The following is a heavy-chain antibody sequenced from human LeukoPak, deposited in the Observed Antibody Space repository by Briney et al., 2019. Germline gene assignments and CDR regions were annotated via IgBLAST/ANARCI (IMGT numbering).Heavy chain of an antibody. V-gene: IGHV3-23*01. J-gene: IGHJ4*02. D-gene: IGHD3-3*01. CDR3: AKDRIIHQARRTPRYYFDY. CDR1: EFTFSHYS. CDR2: ISGSGGST. Sequence: TGGSLRLSCAASEFTFSHYSMNWVRQAPGKGLEWVSAISGSGGSTYYADSVKGRFTISRDNSKNTLYLQMNSLRAEDTAVYYCAKDRIIHQARRTPRYYFDYWGQGTLVTVSS.